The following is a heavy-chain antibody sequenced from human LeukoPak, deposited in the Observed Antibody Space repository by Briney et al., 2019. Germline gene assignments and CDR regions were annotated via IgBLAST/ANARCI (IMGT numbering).Heavy chain of an antibody. V-gene: IGHV3-48*02. CDR3: ARVVGDSGSYLH. J-gene: IGHJ4*02. CDR1: GFTFSTYS. CDR2: ITSSSSTI. Sequence: PGGSLRLSCAASGFTFSTYSMNWVRQAPGKGLEWVSYITSSSSTIYYADSVKGRFTISRDNAKNSLYLQMNSLRDEDTAVYYCARVVGDSGSYLHWGQGTLVTVSS. D-gene: IGHD3-10*01.